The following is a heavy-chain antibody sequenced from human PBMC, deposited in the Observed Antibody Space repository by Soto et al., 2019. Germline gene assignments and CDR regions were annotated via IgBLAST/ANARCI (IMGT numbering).Heavy chain of an antibody. CDR2: MNPNSGNT. CDR1: GYTFTSYC. CDR3: ARXPRYCSSTSCYWGWFDP. D-gene: IGHD2-2*01. Sequence: GASGKVSCKASGYTFTSYCINWVQQATGQGLEWMGWMNPNSGNTGYAQKFQGRVTMTRNTSISTAYMELSSLRSEDTAVYYCARXPRYCSSTSCYWGWFDPWGQGTLVTVSS. J-gene: IGHJ5*02. V-gene: IGHV1-8*01.